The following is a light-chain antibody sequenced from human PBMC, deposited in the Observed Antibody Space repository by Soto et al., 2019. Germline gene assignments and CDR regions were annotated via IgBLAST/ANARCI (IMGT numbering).Light chain of an antibody. CDR1: QSVSSSY. CDR2: DAS. CDR3: QHHGGSPIT. V-gene: IGKV3-20*01. Sequence: EIVLTQSPGTLSLSPGERATLSCRASQSVSSSYLAWYQQKPGQAPRLLIYDASSRATGIPDRFSGSGSGTDFTLTISRLEPEDFAMYYCQHHGGSPITFGQGTRLEIK. J-gene: IGKJ5*01.